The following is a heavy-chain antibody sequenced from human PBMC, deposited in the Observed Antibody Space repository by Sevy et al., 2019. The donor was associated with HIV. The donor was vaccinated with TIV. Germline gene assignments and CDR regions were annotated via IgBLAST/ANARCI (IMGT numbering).Heavy chain of an antibody. CDR2: IYSGGST. D-gene: IGHD6-19*01. Sequence: GGSLRLSCAASGFTVSSNYMSWVRQAPGKGLEWVSVIYSGGSTYYADSVKGRFTISRDNSKNTLYLQMNSLRAEDTAVYYCARDLLAVAGNNSDYWGQGTLVTVSS. J-gene: IGHJ4*02. CDR1: GFTVSSNY. V-gene: IGHV3-53*01. CDR3: ARDLLAVAGNNSDY.